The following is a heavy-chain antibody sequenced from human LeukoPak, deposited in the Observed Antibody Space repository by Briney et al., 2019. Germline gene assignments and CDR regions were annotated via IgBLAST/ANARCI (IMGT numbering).Heavy chain of an antibody. CDR1: GFTFSSYS. D-gene: IGHD3-16*02. CDR2: ISSSSSYI. CDR3: AGFGPYVWGSYRFRFDP. V-gene: IGHV3-21*01. Sequence: GGSLRLSCAASGFTFSSYSMNWVRQAPGKGLEWVSSISSSSSYIYYADSVKGRFTISRDNAKNSLYLQMNSLRAEDTAVYYCAGFGPYVWGSYRFRFDPWGQGTLVTVSS. J-gene: IGHJ5*02.